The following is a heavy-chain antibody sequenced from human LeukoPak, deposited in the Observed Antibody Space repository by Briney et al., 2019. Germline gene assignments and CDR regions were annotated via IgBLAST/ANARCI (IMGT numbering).Heavy chain of an antibody. CDR1: GGSISSSSYY. J-gene: IGHJ6*03. Sequence: SETLSLTCTVSGGSISSSSYYWGWIRQPPGKGLEWIGSIYYSGSTYYNPSLKSLVTISVDTSKNQFSLKLSSVTAADTAVYYCASQPLSSGYYYYMDVWGKGTTVTVSS. V-gene: IGHV4-39*01. CDR2: IYYSGST. CDR3: ASQPLSSGYYYYMDV. D-gene: IGHD3-10*02.